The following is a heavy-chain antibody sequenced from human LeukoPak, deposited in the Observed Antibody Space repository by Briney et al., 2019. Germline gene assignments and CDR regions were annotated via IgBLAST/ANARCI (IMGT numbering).Heavy chain of an antibody. CDR2: IYTSGST. CDR3: ARYSSSGDFDI. Sequence: SQTLSLTCTVSGGSISSGSYYWSWIRQPAGKGLEWIGRIYTSGSTNYNPSLKSRVTISVDTSKNQFSLKLSSVTAADTAVYYCARYSSSGDFDIWGQGTMVTVSS. CDR1: GGSISSGSYY. D-gene: IGHD6-6*01. J-gene: IGHJ3*02. V-gene: IGHV4-61*02.